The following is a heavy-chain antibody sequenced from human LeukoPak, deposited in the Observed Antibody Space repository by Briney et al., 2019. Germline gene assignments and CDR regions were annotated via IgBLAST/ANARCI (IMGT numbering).Heavy chain of an antibody. Sequence: SVKVSCKASGGTFSSYAISWVRQAPGQGLEWMGGIIPIFGTANYAQKFQGRVTITADESTSTAYMELSSLRSEDTAVYYCARGGPYSGSYGGWFDPWGQGTLVTVSS. J-gene: IGHJ5*02. V-gene: IGHV1-69*13. CDR2: IIPIFGTA. CDR3: ARGGPYSGSYGGWFDP. D-gene: IGHD1-26*01. CDR1: GGTFSSYA.